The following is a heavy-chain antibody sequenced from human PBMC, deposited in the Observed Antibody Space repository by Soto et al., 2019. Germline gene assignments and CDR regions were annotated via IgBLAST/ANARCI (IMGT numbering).Heavy chain of an antibody. CDR3: ARDLAAAGTAYYYGMDV. D-gene: IGHD6-13*01. J-gene: IGHJ6*02. CDR1: GYTFTSYY. Sequence: GASVKVSCKASGYTFTSYYMHWVRQAPGQGLEWMGIINPSGGSTSYAQKFQGRVTMTRDTSTSTVYMELSSLRSEDTAVYYCARDLAAAGTAYYYGMDVWGQGTKVTVSS. CDR2: INPSGGST. V-gene: IGHV1-46*01.